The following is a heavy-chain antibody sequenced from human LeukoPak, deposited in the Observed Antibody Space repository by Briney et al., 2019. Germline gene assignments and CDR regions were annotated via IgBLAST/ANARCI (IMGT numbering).Heavy chain of an antibody. CDR3: ARRVPSGSGSYDFDY. CDR1: GGSISSDSYY. J-gene: IGHJ4*02. D-gene: IGHD3-10*01. V-gene: IGHV4-39*01. Sequence: PSETLSLTCTVSGGSISSDSYYWGWIRQPPGKGLEWIGSINYSGTTYYNPSLKSRVTISVDTSKNQFSLKVNSVTAADTAVYYCARRVPSGSGSYDFDYWGQGTLVTVSS. CDR2: INYSGTT.